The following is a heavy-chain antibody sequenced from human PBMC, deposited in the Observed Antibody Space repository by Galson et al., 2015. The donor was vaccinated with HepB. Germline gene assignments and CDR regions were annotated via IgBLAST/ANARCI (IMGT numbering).Heavy chain of an antibody. J-gene: IGHJ6*03. V-gene: IGHV1-69*13. CDR2: IIPIFGTA. CDR1: GGTFSSYA. CDR3: ARVTVTPGRYYYYYMDV. Sequence: SVKVSCKASGGTFSSYAISWVRQAPGQGLEWMGGIIPIFGTANYAQKFQGRVTVTADESTSTAYMELSSLRSEDTAVYYCARVTVTPGRYYYYYMDVWGKGTTVTVSS. D-gene: IGHD4-11*01.